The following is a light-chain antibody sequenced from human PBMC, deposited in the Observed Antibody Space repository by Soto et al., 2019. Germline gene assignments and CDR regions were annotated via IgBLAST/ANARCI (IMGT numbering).Light chain of an antibody. CDR2: AAS. Sequence: DIQITQSPSSLSASVGDRVTITCRASQSISSYLNWYQQKPGKAPKLLIYAASSLQSGVPLRFSGSGSGTDFTLTISSLQPEDFATYYCQQSYSTLRITFGQGTRLEIK. CDR1: QSISSY. CDR3: QQSYSTLRIT. J-gene: IGKJ5*01. V-gene: IGKV1-39*01.